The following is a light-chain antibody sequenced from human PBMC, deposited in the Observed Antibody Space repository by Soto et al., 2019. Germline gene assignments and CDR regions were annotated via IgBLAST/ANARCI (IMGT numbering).Light chain of an antibody. CDR1: SSDVGGYND. V-gene: IGLV2-14*01. CDR3: SSYTSSSTLLYV. J-gene: IGLJ1*01. Sequence: QSALTQPASASGSPGQSITLSCTGTSSDVGGYNDVSWYQQHPGKAPKLMIYDVSNRPSGVSNRFSGSKSGNTASLTISGLRAEDEADYYCSSYTSSSTLLYVFGTGTKVTVL. CDR2: DVS.